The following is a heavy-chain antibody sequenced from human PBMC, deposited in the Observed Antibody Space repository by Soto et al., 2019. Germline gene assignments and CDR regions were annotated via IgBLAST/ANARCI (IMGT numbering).Heavy chain of an antibody. CDR2: INHSGST. J-gene: IGHJ4*02. V-gene: IGHV4-34*01. CDR1: GGSFSGYY. CDR3: ARVPRCLQRTIDY. D-gene: IGHD4-4*01. Sequence: SETLSLTCAVYGGSFSGYYWSWIRQPPGKGLEWIGEINHSGSTNYNPSLKSRVTISVDTSKNQFSLKLSSVTAADTAVYYCARVPRCLQRTIDYWGQGTLVTVSS.